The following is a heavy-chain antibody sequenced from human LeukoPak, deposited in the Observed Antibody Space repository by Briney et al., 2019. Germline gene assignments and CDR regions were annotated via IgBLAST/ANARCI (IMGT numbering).Heavy chain of an antibody. V-gene: IGHV3-30-3*01. J-gene: IGHJ4*02. D-gene: IGHD4-23*01. CDR2: ISYDGSYK. Sequence: GRSLRLSCAASGFTFSSYAMHWVRQAPGKGPEWVAVISYDGSYKYYADSVKGRFTISRDNSKNTLYLQMNSLRAEDTAVYYCARVPGGNWGDFDYWGQGTLVTVSS. CDR3: ARVPGGNWGDFDY. CDR1: GFTFSSYA.